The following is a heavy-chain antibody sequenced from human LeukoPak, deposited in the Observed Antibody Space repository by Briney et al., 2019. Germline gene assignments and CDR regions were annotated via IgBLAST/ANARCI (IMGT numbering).Heavy chain of an antibody. D-gene: IGHD3-22*01. CDR3: ANHYYDSSGNFDY. CDR1: GFTFSSHA. J-gene: IGHJ4*02. Sequence: GGSLRLSCAASGFTFSSHAMTWVRQAPGKGLEWVSVISGSGDSTYYADSVKGRFTISRDNSKNTLYLQMNSLRAEDTAVYYCANHYYDSSGNFDYWGQGTLVTVSS. V-gene: IGHV3-23*01. CDR2: ISGSGDST.